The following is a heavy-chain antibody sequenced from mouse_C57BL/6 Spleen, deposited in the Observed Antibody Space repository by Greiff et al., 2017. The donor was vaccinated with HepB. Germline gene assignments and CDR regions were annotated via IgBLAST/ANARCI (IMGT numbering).Heavy chain of an antibody. CDR3: ARAYGYDDGYYFDY. V-gene: IGHV1-64*01. CDR1: GYTFTSYW. CDR2: IHPNSGST. J-gene: IGHJ2*01. D-gene: IGHD2-2*01. Sequence: VQLQQPGAELVKPGASVKLSCKASGYTFTSYWMHWVKQRPGQGLEWIGMIHPNSGSTNYNEKFKSKATLTVDKSSSTAYMQLSSLTSEDSAVYYCARAYGYDDGYYFDYWGQGTTLTVSS.